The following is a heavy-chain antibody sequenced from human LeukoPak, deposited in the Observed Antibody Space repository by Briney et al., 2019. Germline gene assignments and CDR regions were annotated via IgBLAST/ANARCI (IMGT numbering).Heavy chain of an antibody. CDR2: ISGSGGST. J-gene: IGHJ4*02. Sequence: QPGGSLRLSFAASGFTSSSYAMSWVRQAPGKGLEWVSAISGSGGSTYYADSVKGRFTISRDNAKNSLYLQMNSLRAEDTAVYYCASGGYSGYDWGQGTLVTVSS. D-gene: IGHD5-12*01. CDR1: GFTSSSYA. CDR3: ASGGYSGYD. V-gene: IGHV3-23*01.